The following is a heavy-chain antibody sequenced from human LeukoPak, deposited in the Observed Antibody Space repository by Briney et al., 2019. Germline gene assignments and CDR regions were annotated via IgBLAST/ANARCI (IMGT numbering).Heavy chain of an antibody. V-gene: IGHV1-2*02. CDR2: INPNSGGT. D-gene: IGHD3-22*01. CDR1: GYTFTGYY. J-gene: IGHJ5*02. Sequence: ASVKVSCKASGYTFTGYYMHWVRQAPGQGLEWMGWINPNSGGTNYAQKFQGRVTVTRDMSISTAYMELSRLRSDDTAVYYCARDPAYYDSSGPATRFDPWGQGTLVTVSS. CDR3: ARDPAYYDSSGPATRFDP.